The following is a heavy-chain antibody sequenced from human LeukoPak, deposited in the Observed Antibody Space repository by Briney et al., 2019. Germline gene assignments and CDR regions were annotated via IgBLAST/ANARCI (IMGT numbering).Heavy chain of an antibody. D-gene: IGHD3-16*01. Sequence: ASVKVSCKASGYTFSTYGISWVRQAPGQGLEWMGWISTSNGDTKYAQKFQGRVTMTTDTSTSTAYMELRNLRSDDTAVYYCAREGLGELTLDYWGQGTLVTVSS. V-gene: IGHV1-18*01. CDR2: ISTSNGDT. J-gene: IGHJ4*02. CDR1: GYTFSTYG. CDR3: AREGLGELTLDY.